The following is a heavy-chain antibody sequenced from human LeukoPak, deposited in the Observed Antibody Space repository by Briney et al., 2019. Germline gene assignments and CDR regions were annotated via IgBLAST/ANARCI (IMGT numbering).Heavy chain of an antibody. CDR2: IYYSGST. J-gene: IGHJ4*02. CDR3: AGIRYFDWLLSPTRDY. D-gene: IGHD3-9*01. Sequence: NASETLSLTCTVSGGSISSSSYYWGWIRQPPGKGLEWIGSIYYSGSTYYNPSLKSRVTISVDTSKNQFSLKLSSVTAADTAVYYCAGIRYFDWLLSPTRDYWGQGTLVTVSS. CDR1: GGSISSSSYY. V-gene: IGHV4-39*01.